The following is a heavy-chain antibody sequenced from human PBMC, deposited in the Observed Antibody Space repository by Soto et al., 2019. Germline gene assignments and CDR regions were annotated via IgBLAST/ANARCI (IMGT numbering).Heavy chain of an antibody. V-gene: IGHV3-33*01. CDR2: IWYDGSNK. J-gene: IGHJ6*02. CDR1: GFTFSSYG. D-gene: IGHD3-3*01. Sequence: QVQLVESGGGVVQPGRSLRLSCAASGFTFSSYGMHWVRQAPGKGLEWVAVIWYDGSNKYYADSVKGRFTISRDNSKNTLYLQRNSLRAEDTAVYYCARARLEGGMDVWGQGTTVTVSS. CDR3: ARARLEGGMDV.